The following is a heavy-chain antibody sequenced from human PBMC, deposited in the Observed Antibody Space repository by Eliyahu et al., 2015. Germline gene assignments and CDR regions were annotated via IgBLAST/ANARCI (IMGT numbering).Heavy chain of an antibody. J-gene: IGHJ4*02. CDR1: XFIFNNYA. D-gene: IGHD1-26*01. CDR3: ARDYGSYFGIDY. CDR2: ISSGGTYI. V-gene: IGHV3-21*01. Sequence: EVQLVESGGGLVXPGGSLXLSCAXXXFIFNNYALXWVRQAPGKGLEWVSSISSGGTYIYYADSVKGRXTISKDNVKNSLYLQMNSLRAEDTAVYYCARDYGSYFGIDYWGQGTLVTVSS.